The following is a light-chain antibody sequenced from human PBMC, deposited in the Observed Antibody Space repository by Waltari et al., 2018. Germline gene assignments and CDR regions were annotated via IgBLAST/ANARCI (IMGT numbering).Light chain of an antibody. J-gene: IGLJ3*02. V-gene: IGLV1-47*01. CDR1: SSNIGSNY. Sequence: QSVLTQPPSASGTAGKRVTISCSGSSSNIGSNYVYWYLQLPGSAPKLLIYGNSQRPSGVPDRFSGSKSGTSASLAISGLRSEDEPDYYCLAWDDSLSGPVFGGGTKLTVL. CDR3: LAWDDSLSGPV. CDR2: GNS.